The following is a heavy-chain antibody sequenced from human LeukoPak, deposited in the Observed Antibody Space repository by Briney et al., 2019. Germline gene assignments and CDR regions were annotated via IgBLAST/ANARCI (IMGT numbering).Heavy chain of an antibody. CDR2: IYTSGST. D-gene: IGHD3-10*01. CDR1: GGSISSYY. V-gene: IGHV4-4*07. J-gene: IGHJ4*02. Sequence: SETLSLTCTVSGGSISSYYWSWIRQPAGKGLEWIGRIYTSGSTNYNPSLKSRVTMSVDTSKNQFSLKLSSVIAADTAVYYCARRPHMVRGVIAFDYWGQGTLVTVSS. CDR3: ARRPHMVRGVIAFDY.